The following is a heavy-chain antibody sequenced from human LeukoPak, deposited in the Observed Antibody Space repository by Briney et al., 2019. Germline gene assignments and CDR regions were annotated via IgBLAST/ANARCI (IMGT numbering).Heavy chain of an antibody. CDR1: GFTFSNAW. J-gene: IGHJ4*02. V-gene: IGHV3-15*01. D-gene: IGHD3-10*01. CDR2: IKSKTDGGTT. CDR3: TTDSPYGSGLFDY. Sequence: GGSLRLSCAASGFTFSNAWMSWVRQAPGKGLEWVGRIKSKTDGGTTDYAAPVKGRFTISRGDSKNTLYLQMNSLKTEDTAVYYCTTDSPYGSGLFDYWGQGTLVTVSS.